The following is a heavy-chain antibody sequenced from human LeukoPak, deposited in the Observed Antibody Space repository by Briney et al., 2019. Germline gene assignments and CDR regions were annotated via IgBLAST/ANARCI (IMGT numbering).Heavy chain of an antibody. CDR3: ARGEDYERYYYDSSGYYYVKPLFDY. Sequence: ASVTVSCKASGYTFTSYAMHWVRQAPGQRLEWMGWINAGNGNTKYSQKFQGRVTITRDTSASTAYMELGSLRSEDTAVYYCARGEDYERYYYDSSGYYYVKPLFDYWGQGTLVTVSS. V-gene: IGHV1-3*01. CDR2: INAGNGNT. CDR1: GYTFTSYA. D-gene: IGHD3-22*01. J-gene: IGHJ4*02.